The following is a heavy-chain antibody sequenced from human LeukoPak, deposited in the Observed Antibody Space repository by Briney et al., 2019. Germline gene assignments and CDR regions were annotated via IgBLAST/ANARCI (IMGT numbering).Heavy chain of an antibody. CDR1: GYTFTSYG. V-gene: IGHV1-18*01. D-gene: IGHD1-14*01. CDR2: ISAYNGNT. CDR3: ARDSGNNPLFF. J-gene: IGHJ6*04. Sequence: GASVKVSCKASGYTFTSYGITWVRQAPGQGREWMGWISAYNGNTNYAQKVQGRVTLTTDTSTSTVYMELRSLRSDDTAVYYCARDSGNNPLFFWGKGTTVSVSS.